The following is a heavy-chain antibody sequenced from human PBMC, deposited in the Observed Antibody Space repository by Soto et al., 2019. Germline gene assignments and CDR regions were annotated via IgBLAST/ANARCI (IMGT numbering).Heavy chain of an antibody. CDR1: GDTLTNSY. V-gene: IGHV1-2*02. CDR2: INPNNGDT. CDR3: ARMVVPTTYFDY. D-gene: IGHD3-22*01. J-gene: IGHJ4*02. Sequence: QVQLAPSGPEVKKPGASVKGSCKASGDTLTNSYLHWVRQAPGQGLEWLGWINPNNGDTNYAQKFRSGVTMTRDTSNNTVYMELTRLTSDDTAVYFCARMVVPTTYFDYWGQGTPVTVS.